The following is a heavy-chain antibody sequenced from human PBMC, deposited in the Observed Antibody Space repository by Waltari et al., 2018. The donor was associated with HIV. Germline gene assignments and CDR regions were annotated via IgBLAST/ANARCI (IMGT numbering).Heavy chain of an antibody. Sequence: EVRLVESGGGLVKPGGSLRLPWVVSGVSFSSYSMKWVRQAPGKGLEWVSSISGPSDYIEYVDSVKGRFTVSRDNAKNSLYLQMNSLRAEDSAIYYCARDLSYYYGMDVWGPGTTVIVSS. CDR3: ARDLSYYYGMDV. CDR1: GVSFSSYS. J-gene: IGHJ6*02. CDR2: ISGPSDYI. V-gene: IGHV3-21*01.